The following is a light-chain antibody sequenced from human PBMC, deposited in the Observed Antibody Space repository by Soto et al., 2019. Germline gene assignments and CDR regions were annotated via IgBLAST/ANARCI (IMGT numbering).Light chain of an antibody. Sequence: DLQMTQSPSSVSASVGDRVTITCRASQGISSWLAWYQQKPGKAPKLLIYAASSLQSGVPSRFSVTGSGLDFTLSISSLQPEDLATYYCQQSNTFPTFGQGTKVEIK. J-gene: IGKJ1*01. CDR2: AAS. CDR1: QGISSW. CDR3: QQSNTFPT. V-gene: IGKV1-12*01.